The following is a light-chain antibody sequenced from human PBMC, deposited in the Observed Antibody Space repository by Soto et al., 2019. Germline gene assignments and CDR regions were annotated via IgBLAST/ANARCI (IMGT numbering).Light chain of an antibody. V-gene: IGKV1-27*01. CDR1: QGISNR. J-gene: IGKJ2*01. CDR2: VAS. Sequence: DIQLTQSPSSLSASVGDRVTITCRASQGISNRLSWYQQKPGQDPTFLMYVASRLPSGVPSRFRGGGAGTDFTLTISSRQPEDVATYYCLQDYTAPPYTFGQGTKLEIK. CDR3: LQDYTAPPYT.